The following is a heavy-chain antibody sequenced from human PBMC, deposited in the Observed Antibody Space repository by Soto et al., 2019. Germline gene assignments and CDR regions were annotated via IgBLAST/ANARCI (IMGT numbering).Heavy chain of an antibody. D-gene: IGHD3-3*01. Sequence: ASVKVSCKASGYTFTGYYMHWVRQAPGQGLEWMGWINPNSGGTNYAQKFQGWVTMTKDTLFLQMNSLRADDAALYYCAKGIFWTGYYSNWFDSWGQGTQVTVSS. CDR2: INPNSGGT. CDR1: GYTFTGYY. V-gene: IGHV1-2*04. CDR3: AKGIFWTGYYSNWFDS. J-gene: IGHJ5*01.